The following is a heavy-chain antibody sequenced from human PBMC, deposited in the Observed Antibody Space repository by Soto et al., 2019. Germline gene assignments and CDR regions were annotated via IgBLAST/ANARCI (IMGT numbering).Heavy chain of an antibody. CDR3: ARAVXYDSSGYYYYYYYGMDV. D-gene: IGHD3-22*01. Sequence: GGSLRLSCAASGFTFSSYAMHWVRQAPGKGLEWVAVISYDGSNKYYADSVKGRFTISRDNSKNTLYLQMNSLRAGDTAVYYCARAVXYDSSGYYYYYYYGMDVWGQGTTVTVSS. J-gene: IGHJ6*02. CDR2: ISYDGSNK. CDR1: GFTFSSYA. V-gene: IGHV3-30-3*01.